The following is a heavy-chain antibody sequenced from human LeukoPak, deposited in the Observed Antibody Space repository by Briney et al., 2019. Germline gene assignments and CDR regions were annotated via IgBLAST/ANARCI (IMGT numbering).Heavy chain of an antibody. CDR2: INKDGSVE. CDR1: GFTFNNYW. V-gene: IGHV3-7*04. CDR3: ARGNDTWQQSRWCHGLDV. D-gene: IGHD4-23*01. Sequence: GGSLRLSCAASGFTFNNYWMAWVRQAPGKGLEWVANINKDGSVEVYVDSVKGRFTVSRDNAKNSLYLQMNSLGAEDTAVYHCARGNDTWQQSRWCHGLDVWGQGTTVTVSS. J-gene: IGHJ6*02.